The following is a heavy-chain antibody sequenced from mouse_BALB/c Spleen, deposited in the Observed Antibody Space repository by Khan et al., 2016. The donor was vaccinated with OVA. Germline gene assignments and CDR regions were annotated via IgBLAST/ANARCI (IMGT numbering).Heavy chain of an antibody. D-gene: IGHD1-1*01. V-gene: IGHV1-9*01. J-gene: IGHJ4*01. CDR1: GYTFSSYW. CDR3: ARKGIYFYGSSYDYAMDY. Sequence: QSGAELMKPGASVKISCKATGYTFSSYWIEWVKQRPGHGLEWIGEILPGSGSTNYNEKFKGKATFTADASSNTAYMQLSSLTSEDSAVYYCARKGIYFYGSSYDYAMDYGGQGTSVTVSS. CDR2: ILPGSGST.